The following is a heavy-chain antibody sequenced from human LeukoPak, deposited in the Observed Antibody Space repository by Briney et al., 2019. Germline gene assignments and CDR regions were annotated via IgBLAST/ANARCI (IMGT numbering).Heavy chain of an antibody. Sequence: GASVKVSCKASGYTFIAKYMHWVRQAPGQGLEWMGWINPNSGGTNYAPEFQGRVIMTRDTSISTAYMEMRRLRSDDTALYYCAITSWATLNAFDIWGQGTVVTVSP. J-gene: IGHJ3*02. CDR2: INPNSGGT. D-gene: IGHD5-12*01. V-gene: IGHV1-2*02. CDR3: AITSWATLNAFDI. CDR1: GYTFIAKY.